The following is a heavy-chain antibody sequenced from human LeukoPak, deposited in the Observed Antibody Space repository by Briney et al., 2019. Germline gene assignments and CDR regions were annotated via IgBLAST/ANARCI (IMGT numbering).Heavy chain of an antibody. Sequence: ASVKVSCKASGYTFTGYYMHWVRQAPGQGLEWMGWINPNSGGTNYAQKFQGRVTMTRDTSISTAYMELSRLRSDDTAVYYCAREPIGHSSGWSGFDYWGQGTLVTVSS. D-gene: IGHD6-19*01. J-gene: IGHJ4*02. CDR2: INPNSGGT. V-gene: IGHV1-2*02. CDR1: GYTFTGYY. CDR3: AREPIGHSSGWSGFDY.